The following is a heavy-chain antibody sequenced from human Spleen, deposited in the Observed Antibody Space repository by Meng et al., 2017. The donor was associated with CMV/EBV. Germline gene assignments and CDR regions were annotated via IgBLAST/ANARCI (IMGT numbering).Heavy chain of an antibody. D-gene: IGHD4-17*01. Sequence: GSLRLSCSVSGYSISSGYYWGWIRQSPGKGLEWIGSVYRSGTSYRNPSLKSRVTMSIDTSKNQFSLKLSAVTAADTAVYYCARRRSGRGDYGLPGDRFDCWSQGTLVTVSS. J-gene: IGHJ4*02. CDR2: VYRSGTS. CDR3: ARRRSGRGDYGLPGDRFDC. CDR1: GYSISSGYY. V-gene: IGHV4-38-2*01.